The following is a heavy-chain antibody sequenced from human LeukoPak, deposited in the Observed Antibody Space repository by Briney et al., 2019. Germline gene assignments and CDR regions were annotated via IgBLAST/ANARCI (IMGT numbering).Heavy chain of an antibody. Sequence: GGSLRLSCAASGFTVSSNYMSWVRQAPGKGLEWVSVIYSGGSTYYADSVKGRFTIYRDNSKNTLYLQMNSLRAEDTAVYYCAREDHLGRYYYYGMDVWGQGTTVTVSS. CDR1: GFTVSSNY. CDR3: AREDHLGRYYYYGMDV. V-gene: IGHV3-66*01. J-gene: IGHJ6*02. CDR2: IYSGGST.